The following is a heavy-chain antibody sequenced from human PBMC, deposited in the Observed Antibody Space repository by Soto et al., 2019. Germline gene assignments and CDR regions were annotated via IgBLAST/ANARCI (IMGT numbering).Heavy chain of an antibody. D-gene: IGHD6-13*01. CDR2: INHSGST. CDR3: AREPIAAADY. CDR1: GGSFSGYY. J-gene: IGHJ4*02. Sequence: PSETLSLTCAVYGGSFSGYYWSWIRQPPGKGLEWIGEINHSGSTNYNPSLKSRVTISVDTSKNQFSLKLSSVTAADTAVYYCAREPIAAADYWGQGTLVTVSS. V-gene: IGHV4-34*01.